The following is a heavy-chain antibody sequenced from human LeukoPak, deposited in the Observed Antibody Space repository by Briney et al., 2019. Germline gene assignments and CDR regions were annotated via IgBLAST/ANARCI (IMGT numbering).Heavy chain of an antibody. D-gene: IGHD3-3*01. V-gene: IGHV4-4*07. CDR1: GGSISGYY. Sequence: SETLSLTCTVSGGSISGYYWSWIRQPAGKGLEWIGRIYTSGSTNYNPSLKSRVAMSVDTSKNQFFVTLNSVTAADTAVYYCARVHRDVRSGQSQIENDAFDIWGQGTMVTVSS. CDR3: ARVHRDVRSGQSQIENDAFDI. CDR2: IYTSGST. J-gene: IGHJ3*02.